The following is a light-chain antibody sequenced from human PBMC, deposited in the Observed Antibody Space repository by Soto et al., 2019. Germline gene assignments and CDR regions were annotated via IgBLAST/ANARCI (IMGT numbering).Light chain of an antibody. Sequence: QSVLTQPPSVSGAPGQRVTISCTGSSSNIGAGYNVHWYQQLPGTSPKLLIYGNTNRPSGVPDRFSGSKSGTSASLAITGLQAEDEAAYYCQSYDSSLNGVVFGGGTKVTVL. CDR1: SSNIGAGYN. V-gene: IGLV1-40*01. CDR3: QSYDSSLNGVV. CDR2: GNT. J-gene: IGLJ2*01.